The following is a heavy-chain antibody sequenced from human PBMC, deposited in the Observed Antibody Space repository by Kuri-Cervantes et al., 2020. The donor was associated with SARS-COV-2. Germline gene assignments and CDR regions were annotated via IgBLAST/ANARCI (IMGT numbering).Heavy chain of an antibody. CDR2: IRCDGSNK. CDR3: AKDSLLEVKFDY. D-gene: IGHD1-1*01. Sequence: GESLKISCAASGFTFSSYGMHWVRQAPGKGLEWVAFIRCDGSNKYYADSVKGRFTISRDNSKNTLYLQMNSLRAEDTAVYYCAKDSLLEVKFDYWGQGTLVTVSS. J-gene: IGHJ4*02. V-gene: IGHV3-30*02. CDR1: GFTFSSYG.